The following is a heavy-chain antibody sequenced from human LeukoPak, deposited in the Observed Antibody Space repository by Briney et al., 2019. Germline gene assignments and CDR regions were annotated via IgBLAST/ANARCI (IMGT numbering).Heavy chain of an antibody. V-gene: IGHV3-74*01. D-gene: IGHD5-18*01. CDR2: INSDGSST. Sequence: GGSLRLSCAASGFTFSSYWMHWVRQAPGKGLVWVSRINSDGSSTSYADSVKGRFTISRDNAKNTLYLQLNSLRAEDTAVYYCARAGDRYSYGYLYCWGQGTLVAVSS. J-gene: IGHJ4*02. CDR3: ARAGDRYSYGYLYC. CDR1: GFTFSSYW.